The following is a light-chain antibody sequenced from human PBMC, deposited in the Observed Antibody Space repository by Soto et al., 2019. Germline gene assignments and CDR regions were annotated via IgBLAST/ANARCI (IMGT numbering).Light chain of an antibody. CDR1: ETVLYSSNNKNY. CDR2: WAS. J-gene: IGKJ4*01. V-gene: IGKV4-1*01. Sequence: DIVMTQSPDSLAVSLGEGATISCKSRETVLYSSNNKNYLAWYQQKPGQPPKLLIYWASTRESGVPSRFSGSGSGTEFTLTISSLQPEDFATYYCLQHNSYPLTFGGGTKVDIK. CDR3: LQHNSYPLT.